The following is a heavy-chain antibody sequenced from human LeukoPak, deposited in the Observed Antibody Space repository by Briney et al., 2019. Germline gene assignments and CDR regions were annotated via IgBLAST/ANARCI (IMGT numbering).Heavy chain of an antibody. CDR1: GFTVSSNY. D-gene: IGHD3-9*01. V-gene: IGHV3-66*01. Sequence: GGSLRLSCAASGFTVSSNYMSWVRQAPGKGLEWVSIIHGSGDTCYADSVKGRFTISRDNSKNTLYLQMNSLRAEDTAVYYCAKKVARYDILTGYSFFDYWGQGTLVTVSS. CDR3: AKKVARYDILTGYSFFDY. J-gene: IGHJ4*02. CDR2: IHGSGDT.